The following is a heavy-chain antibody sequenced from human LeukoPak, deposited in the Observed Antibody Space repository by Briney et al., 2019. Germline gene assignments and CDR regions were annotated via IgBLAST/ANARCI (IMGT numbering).Heavy chain of an antibody. V-gene: IGHV3-53*01. D-gene: IGHD5-24*01. CDR2: IYSSGST. CDR3: TRTFLSGDGYKVGYFDY. Sequence: GGSLRLSCAASGFTVSSNYMNWVRQAPGKGLEWVSLIYSSGSTYYADSVKGRFTISRDNSKNTLFLQMNSLTAEDTAMYYCTRTFLSGDGYKVGYFDYWGQGTLVTVSS. J-gene: IGHJ4*02. CDR1: GFTVSSNY.